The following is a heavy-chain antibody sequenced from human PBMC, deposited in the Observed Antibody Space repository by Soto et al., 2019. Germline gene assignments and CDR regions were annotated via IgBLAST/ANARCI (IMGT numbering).Heavy chain of an antibody. CDR2: ISGSGGST. V-gene: IGHV3-23*01. CDR1: GFTFSSYA. D-gene: IGHD3-3*01. CDR3: AKTDFWSGYHLSQHNYGMDV. Sequence: GGSLRLSCAASGFTFSSYAMSWVRQAPGKGLEWVSAISGSGGSTYYADSVKGRFTISRDNSKNTLYLQMNSLRAEDTAVYYCAKTDFWSGYHLSQHNYGMDVWSQGTTVTVS. J-gene: IGHJ6*02.